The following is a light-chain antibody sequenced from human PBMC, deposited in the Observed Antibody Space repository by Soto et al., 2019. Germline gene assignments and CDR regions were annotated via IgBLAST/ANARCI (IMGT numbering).Light chain of an antibody. Sequence: EIQLTQSPCVLSASVVDRFTITCLASQGISNSLGWYQQKPGKAPKLLMYAVSTLQSGVPSRFSGSRSGTDFTLTISGLQPEDFATYYCQQTYSTPPCNFGQGTRLEIK. CDR1: QGISNS. J-gene: IGKJ5*01. CDR2: AVS. CDR3: QQTYSTPPCN. V-gene: IGKV1-39*01.